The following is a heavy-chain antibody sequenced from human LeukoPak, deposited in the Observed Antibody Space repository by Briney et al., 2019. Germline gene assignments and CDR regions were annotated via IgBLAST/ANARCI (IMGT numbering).Heavy chain of an antibody. CDR1: GGSFSSYY. D-gene: IGHD5-18*01. CDR3: ARDRGSEYIYADNPAVPYMDV. V-gene: IGHV4-59*01. J-gene: IGHJ6*03. Sequence: SETLSLTCTVSGGSFSSYYWSWIRQPPGKGLEWIGYIYYSGSTNYNPSLKSRVTISVDTSKNQFSLKLSSVTAADTAVYYCARDRGSEYIYADNPAVPYMDVWGTGTTVTVSS. CDR2: IYYSGST.